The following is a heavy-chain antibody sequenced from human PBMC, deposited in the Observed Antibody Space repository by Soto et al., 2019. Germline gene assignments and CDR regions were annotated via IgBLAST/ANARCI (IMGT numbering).Heavy chain of an antibody. CDR2: IIPIFGTA. CDR3: TRETDFSGGSRYPGAVNYGIDV. D-gene: IGHD2-15*01. Sequence: QVQLVQSGAEVKKPGSSVKVSCKASGGTFSSYAISWVLQAPGQGLEWMGGIIPIFGTANYAQKFQGRVTITADETTSTAYMALRSLRSEDTGVYYCTRETDFSGGSRYPGAVNYGIDVWGQGTTVTVSS. CDR1: GGTFSSYA. J-gene: IGHJ6*02. V-gene: IGHV1-69*12.